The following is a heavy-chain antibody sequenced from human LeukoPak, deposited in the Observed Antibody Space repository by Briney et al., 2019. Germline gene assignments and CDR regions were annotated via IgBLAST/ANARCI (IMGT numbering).Heavy chain of an antibody. Sequence: PSETLSLTCTVSGGSISSYYWSWIRQPPGKGLEWIGYIYYSGSTNYNPSLKSRVTISVDTSKNQFSLKLSSVTAADTAVYYCAREAPIEHSPENWSDPWGQGTLVTVSS. V-gene: IGHV4-59*01. J-gene: IGHJ5*02. CDR1: GGSISSYY. D-gene: IGHD3-3*02. CDR2: IYYSGST. CDR3: AREAPIEHSPENWSDP.